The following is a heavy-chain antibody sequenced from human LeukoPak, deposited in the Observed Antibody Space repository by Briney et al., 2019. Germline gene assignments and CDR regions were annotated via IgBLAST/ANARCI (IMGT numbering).Heavy chain of an antibody. CDR1: GFTFSSYW. D-gene: IGHD3-22*01. J-gene: IGHJ4*02. CDR2: IKRDGSEK. CDR3: ARDVSYGYYYAYYFDY. V-gene: IGHV3-7*01. Sequence: GGSLRLSCAASGFTFSSYWMSWVRQAPGKGLEWVANIKRDGSEKYYVDSVKGRFTISRDNAKNSLYLQMNSLRAEDTAVYYCARDVSYGYYYAYYFDYWGQGTLVTVSS.